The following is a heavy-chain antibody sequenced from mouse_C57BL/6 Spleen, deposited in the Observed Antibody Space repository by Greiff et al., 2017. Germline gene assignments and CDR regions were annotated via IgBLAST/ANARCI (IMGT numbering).Heavy chain of an antibody. CDR1: GYTFTDYN. Sequence: EVQRQQSGPELVKPGASVKIPCKASGYTFTDYNMDWVKQSHGKSLEWIGDINPNNGGTIYNQKFKGKATLTVDKSSSTAYMELRSLTSEDTAVYYCARGVVDYGSSPSFDYWGQGTTLTVSS. CDR2: INPNNGGT. J-gene: IGHJ2*01. D-gene: IGHD1-1*01. CDR3: ARGVVDYGSSPSFDY. V-gene: IGHV1-18*01.